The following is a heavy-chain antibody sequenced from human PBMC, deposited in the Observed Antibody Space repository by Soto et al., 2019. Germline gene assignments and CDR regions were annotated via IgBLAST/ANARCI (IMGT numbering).Heavy chain of an antibody. CDR2: INPSDSHT. CDR3: ARHASYYVSSGYFGTY. CDR1: GYTCTNHW. D-gene: IGHD3-22*01. V-gene: IGHV5-10-1*01. J-gene: IGHJ4*02. Sequence: PXESLKISCQGSGYTCTNHWITWVRQIPGKGLEWMGRINPSDSHTNYSPSFEGHVTMSVDKSISTAYLQWSSLKASDTAMYYCARHASYYVSSGYFGTYWGQGTLVTVSS.